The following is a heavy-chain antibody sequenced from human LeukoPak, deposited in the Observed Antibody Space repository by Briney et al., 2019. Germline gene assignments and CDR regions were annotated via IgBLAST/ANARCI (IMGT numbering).Heavy chain of an antibody. J-gene: IGHJ4*02. CDR2: IIPILGMA. CDR1: GGTFSSYA. Sequence: GASVKVSCKASGGTFSSYAISWVRQAPGQGLEWMGRIIPILGMANYAQKFQSRGTITADKYTSTASMELSSLRSEDTAVYYCASSLSTRKYSGSQYWGQGTLVTVSS. V-gene: IGHV1-69*04. CDR3: ASSLSTRKYSGSQY. D-gene: IGHD1-26*01.